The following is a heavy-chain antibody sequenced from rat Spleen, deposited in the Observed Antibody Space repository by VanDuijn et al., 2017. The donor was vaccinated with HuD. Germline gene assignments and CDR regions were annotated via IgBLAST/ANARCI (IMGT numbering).Heavy chain of an antibody. CDR3: ARGYTLDY. D-gene: IGHD1-11*01. V-gene: IGHV5-29*01. Sequence: EVQLVESGGGLVQPGRSLKLSCAASGFTFSNYVMAWVRQAPTKGLELVANISYDGSSTYYRDSVKGRFTISRDNAKSTLYLQMDSLRSEDTATYYCARGYTLDYWGQGVMVTVSS. CDR1: GFTFSNYV. J-gene: IGHJ2*01. CDR2: ISYDGSST.